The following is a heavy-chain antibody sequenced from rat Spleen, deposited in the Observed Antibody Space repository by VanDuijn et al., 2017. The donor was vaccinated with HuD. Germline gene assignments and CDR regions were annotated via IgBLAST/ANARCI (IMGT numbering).Heavy chain of an antibody. V-gene: IGHV2-45*01. Sequence: QVQLKESGPGLVQPSPTLSLTCPVSGFSLSNYSVHLVRQPPGKGLEWVGVMWRSGSTEYNSALKSRLSISRDTSKNQIYLKMNSLQSEDTTTYYCARAPGNGYVMDAWGQGASVTVSS. CDR3: ARAPGNGYVMDA. CDR2: MWRSGST. CDR1: GFSLSNYS. J-gene: IGHJ4*01. D-gene: IGHD5-1*01.